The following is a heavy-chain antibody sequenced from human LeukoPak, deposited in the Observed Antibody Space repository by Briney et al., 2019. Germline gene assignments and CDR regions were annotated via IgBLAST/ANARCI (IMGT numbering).Heavy chain of an antibody. V-gene: IGHV3-21*04. Sequence: PGGSLRLSCAASEFTFSRYGMNWVRQAPGKGLEWVSSISSSSSYIYYADSVKGRFTISRDNARNSLYLQMNSLRAEDTAVYYCAKAGAVVVVAAKYFDYWGQGTLVTVSS. CDR2: ISSSSSYI. D-gene: IGHD2-15*01. CDR3: AKAGAVVVVAAKYFDY. J-gene: IGHJ4*02. CDR1: EFTFSRYG.